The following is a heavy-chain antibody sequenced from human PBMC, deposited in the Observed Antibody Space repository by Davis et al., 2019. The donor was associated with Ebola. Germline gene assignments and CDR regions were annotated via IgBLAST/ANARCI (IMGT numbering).Heavy chain of an antibody. Sequence: GESLKISCRASAYRFDAYGISWVRQAPGQGLEWMGWISAYNGNTNYAQKLQGRVTMTTDTSTSTAYMELRSLRSDDTAVYYCARGGRGSYSFGYYYYGMDVWGQGTTVTVSS. V-gene: IGHV1-18*01. CDR3: ARGGRGSYSFGYYYYGMDV. CDR1: AYRFDAYG. CDR2: ISAYNGNT. J-gene: IGHJ6*02. D-gene: IGHD1-26*01.